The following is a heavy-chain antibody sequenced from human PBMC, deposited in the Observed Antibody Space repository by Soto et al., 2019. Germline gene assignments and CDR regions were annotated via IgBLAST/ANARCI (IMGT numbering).Heavy chain of an antibody. V-gene: IGHV5-51*01. CDR1: GYRFTSYW. CDR3: ARPSDVGLASSFEY. CDR2: IGPGDSDI. J-gene: IGHJ4*02. Sequence: GESLKISCKGAGYRFTSYWIGWVRQMPGKGLEWMGIIGPGDSDIRYSPSFQGQVTMSADKSINTAYLQWRSLKASDTAIYFCARPSDVGLASSFEYWGQGTQVTVSS.